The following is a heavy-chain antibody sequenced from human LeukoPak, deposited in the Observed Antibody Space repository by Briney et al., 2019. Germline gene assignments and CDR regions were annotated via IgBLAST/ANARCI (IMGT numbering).Heavy chain of an antibody. D-gene: IGHD3-10*01. Sequence: SETLSLTCTVSGGSISNWSWIRQPAGKGLEWIGRIYGSGSTNYNPSLKSRVTMSLDTSKNQFSLKLSSVTAADTAVYYCARDSGTTGEVRFDPWGQGTLVTVSS. J-gene: IGHJ5*02. CDR1: GGSISN. CDR3: ARDSGTTGEVRFDP. V-gene: IGHV4-4*07. CDR2: IYGSGST.